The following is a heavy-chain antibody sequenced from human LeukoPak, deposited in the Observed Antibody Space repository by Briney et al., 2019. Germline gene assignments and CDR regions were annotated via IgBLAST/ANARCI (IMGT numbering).Heavy chain of an antibody. CDR3: ASGIAAAGVHFDY. CDR2: INSDGSST. V-gene: IGHV3-74*01. CDR1: GFTFSSYW. Sequence: RTGGSLRLSCAASGFTFSSYWMHWVRQAPGKGLVWVSRINSDGSSTSYADSVKGRFTISRDNAKNTLYLQMNSLRAEDTAVYYCASGIAAAGVHFDYWGQGTLVTVSS. D-gene: IGHD6-13*01. J-gene: IGHJ4*02.